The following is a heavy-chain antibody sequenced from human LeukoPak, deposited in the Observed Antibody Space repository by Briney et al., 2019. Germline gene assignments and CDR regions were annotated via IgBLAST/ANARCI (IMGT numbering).Heavy chain of an antibody. CDR1: GYSISSGYY. D-gene: IGHD3-10*01. V-gene: IGHV4-38-2*02. CDR2: IYHSGST. Sequence: SETLSLTCTVSGYSISSGYYWGWIRQPPGKGLEWIGSIYHSGSTYYNPSLKSRVTISVDTSKNQFSLKLSSVTAADTAVYYCARVRGYLALDYWGQGTLVTVSS. J-gene: IGHJ4*02. CDR3: ARVRGYLALDY.